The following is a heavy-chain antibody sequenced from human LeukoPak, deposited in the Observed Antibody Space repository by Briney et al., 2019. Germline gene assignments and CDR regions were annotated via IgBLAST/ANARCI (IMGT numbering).Heavy chain of an antibody. CDR2: INHSGST. Sequence: SETLSLTCAVYGGSFSGYYCSWIRQPPGKGLEWIGEINHSGSTNYNPSLKTRVTISVDTSKNQFSWNLSSVTAADTAAYYCAGGYCFDPWGQGTLVTVSS. CDR3: AGGYCFDP. CDR1: GGSFSGYY. V-gene: IGHV4-34*01. J-gene: IGHJ5*02.